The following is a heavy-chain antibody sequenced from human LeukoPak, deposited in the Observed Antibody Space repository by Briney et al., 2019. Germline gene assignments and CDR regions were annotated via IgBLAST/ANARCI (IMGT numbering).Heavy chain of an antibody. Sequence: GGSLRLSCAASGFTFSSYGMHWVRQAPGKGLEWVAVIWYDGSNKYYADSVKGRFTISRDNSKNTLYLQMNSLRAEDTAVYYCAKSGDHYGSGSYYFDYWGQGTLVTVSS. V-gene: IGHV3-30*02. J-gene: IGHJ4*02. D-gene: IGHD3-10*01. CDR1: GFTFSSYG. CDR3: AKSGDHYGSGSYYFDY. CDR2: IWYDGSNK.